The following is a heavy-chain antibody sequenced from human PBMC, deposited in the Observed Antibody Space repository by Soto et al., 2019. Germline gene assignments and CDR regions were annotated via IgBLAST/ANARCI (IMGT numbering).Heavy chain of an antibody. J-gene: IGHJ4*02. CDR1: GGSITTNGHY. Sequence: QVQLQESGPELVKPSQTLSLTCSVSGGSITTNGHYWTWIRQHPGQGLEWIAYIYYTGNSYLNPSLKSRLSISVDTSKNQFSLELRSVTAADTAVDYCAREQWGFDSWGQGTLVTVSS. CDR2: IYYTGNS. CDR3: AREQWGFDS. D-gene: IGHD6-19*01. V-gene: IGHV4-31*03.